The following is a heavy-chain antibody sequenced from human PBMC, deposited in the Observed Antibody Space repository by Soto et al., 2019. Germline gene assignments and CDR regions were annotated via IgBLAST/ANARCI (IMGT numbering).Heavy chain of an antibody. D-gene: IGHD3-9*01. V-gene: IGHV3-7*03. J-gene: IGHJ4*02. CDR3: SRENWFQDY. CDR2: MKSDGSEQ. Sequence: PGGSLRLSWAASGFTFTTYYMTWVRQAPGKGLEWVASMKSDGSEQYYVDSVKGRFTISRDNAKKSLYLQMNSLRAEDTALYYCSRENWFQDYWGQGTLVTVSS. CDR1: GFTFTTYY.